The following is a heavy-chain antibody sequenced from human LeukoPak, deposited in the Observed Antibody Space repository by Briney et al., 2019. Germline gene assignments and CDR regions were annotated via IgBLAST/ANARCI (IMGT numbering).Heavy chain of an antibody. V-gene: IGHV4-59*01. Sequence: SETLSLTCTVSGGSISSYYWSWIRQPPGKGLEWIGYIYYSGSTNYNPSLKSRVTISVDTSNNQFSLKLSSVTAADTAVYYCAGDSSGYCYIYGYWGQGTLVTVSS. CDR3: AGDSSGYCYIYGY. J-gene: IGHJ4*02. D-gene: IGHD3-22*01. CDR1: GGSISSYY. CDR2: IYYSGST.